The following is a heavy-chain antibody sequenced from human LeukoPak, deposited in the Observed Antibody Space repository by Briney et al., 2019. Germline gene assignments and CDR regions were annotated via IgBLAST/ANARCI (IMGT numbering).Heavy chain of an antibody. CDR3: ARHNGFDRGYYYYMDV. D-gene: IGHD3-9*01. CDR2: VYTSGIT. V-gene: IGHV4-4*07. Sequence: SETLSLTCSVSGGFINNYWSWIRQPAGKGLEWIGRVYTSGITKYMATLKSRITMSGDTSKNQFSLKLTSVTAADTAVYYCARHNGFDRGYYYYMDVWGKGTTVTVSS. CDR1: GGFINNY. J-gene: IGHJ6*03.